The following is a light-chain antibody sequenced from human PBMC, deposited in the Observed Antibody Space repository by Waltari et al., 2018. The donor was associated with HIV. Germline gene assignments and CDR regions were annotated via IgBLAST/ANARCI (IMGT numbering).Light chain of an antibody. Sequence: QSALTQPASVSGSPGQSITISCTGTSSDGGGYNYVSWYQQHPGKAPKLLIYDVTKRPSGVSNRFSGSKSGNTASLTISGLQAEDEADYYCCSYAGSSTLEVFGTGTKVTVL. CDR2: DVT. CDR1: SSDGGGYNY. V-gene: IGLV2-23*02. CDR3: CSYAGSSTLEV. J-gene: IGLJ1*01.